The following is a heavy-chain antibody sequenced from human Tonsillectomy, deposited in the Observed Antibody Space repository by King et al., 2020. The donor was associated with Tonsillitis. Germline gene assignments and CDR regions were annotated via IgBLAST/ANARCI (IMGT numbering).Heavy chain of an antibody. CDR3: AKDHPNWGADY. CDR2: IRYDGSNK. D-gene: IGHD7-27*01. J-gene: IGHJ4*02. Sequence: VQLVESGGGVVQPGGSLRLSCAASGSTFSSYGMHWVRQAPGKGLEWVAFIRYDGSNKYYADSVKGRFTISRDNSKNTLYLQMNSLRAEDTAVYYCAKDHPNWGADYWGQGTLVTVSS. V-gene: IGHV3-30*02. CDR1: GSTFSSYG.